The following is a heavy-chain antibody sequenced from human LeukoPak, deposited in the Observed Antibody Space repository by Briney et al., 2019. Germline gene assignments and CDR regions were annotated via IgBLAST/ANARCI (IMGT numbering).Heavy chain of an antibody. CDR1: GGSISSYY. J-gene: IGHJ4*02. Sequence: SETLSLTCTVSGGSISSYYWSWIRHPPGKGRKGIGYIYYIGSTNYNPSLKSRVTISVGTSKNQFSLKLSSVTAADTAVYYCARSFLYYDYVWGSYPGNGLDYWGQGTLVTVSS. D-gene: IGHD3-16*02. CDR2: IYYIGST. CDR3: ARSFLYYDYVWGSYPGNGLDY. V-gene: IGHV4-59*01.